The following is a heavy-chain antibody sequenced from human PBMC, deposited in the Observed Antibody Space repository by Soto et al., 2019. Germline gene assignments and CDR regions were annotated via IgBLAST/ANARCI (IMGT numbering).Heavy chain of an antibody. D-gene: IGHD3-10*01. V-gene: IGHV4-59*08. CDR3: VRQGIGNLHGLVDV. CDR1: GGSIDGRN. J-gene: IGHJ6*02. CDR2: VYYDGGS. Sequence: QVQLQESGPGLVKPSETLSLTCTVSGGSIDGRNCAWIRQPPGKGLEWLGYVYYDGGSSYNPSVKRRLTLSMDPSKSQSSLQLRSVTAADTAVYYCVRQGIGNLHGLVDVWGRGTTVTVSS.